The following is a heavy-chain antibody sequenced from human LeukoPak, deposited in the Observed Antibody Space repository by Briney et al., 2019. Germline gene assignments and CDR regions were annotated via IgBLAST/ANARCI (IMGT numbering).Heavy chain of an antibody. CDR1: GFTFSDYY. D-gene: IGHD5-12*01. CDR3: ARGPVDRVATITWYFDL. V-gene: IGHV3-11*06. Sequence: SGGSLRLSCAASGFTFSDYYMRWIRQAPGKGLEGVSYITSSSSYTNYAESVKGRFTISRDNAKTSLYLQMNSLRAEDTAVYYCARGPVDRVATITWYFDLWGRGTLVTVSS. J-gene: IGHJ2*01. CDR2: ITSSSSYT.